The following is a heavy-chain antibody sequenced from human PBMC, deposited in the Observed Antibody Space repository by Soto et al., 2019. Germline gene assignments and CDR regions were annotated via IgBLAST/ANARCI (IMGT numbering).Heavy chain of an antibody. CDR2: IIPIFGTA. CDR3: ARDHGYCSSTSCYMDYYYGMDV. J-gene: IGHJ6*02. Sequence: GASVKVSCKASGGTFSSYAISWVRQAPGQGLEWMGRIIPIFGTANYAQKFQGRVTITADESTSTAYMELSSLRSEDTAVYYCARDHGYCSSTSCYMDYYYGMDVWGQGTTVTVSS. D-gene: IGHD2-2*02. CDR1: GGTFSSYA. V-gene: IGHV1-69*13.